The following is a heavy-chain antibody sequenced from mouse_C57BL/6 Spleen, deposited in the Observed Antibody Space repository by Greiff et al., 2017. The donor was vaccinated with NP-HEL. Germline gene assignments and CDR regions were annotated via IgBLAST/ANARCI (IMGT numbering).Heavy chain of an antibody. Sequence: VKLQQSGAELVRPGASVTLSCKASGYTFTDYEMHWVKQTPVHGLEWIGAIDPETGGTAYNQKFKGKAILTADNSSSTAYMELRSLTSEDSAVYYCTRYGAPHYYAMDYWGQGTSVTVSS. CDR2: IDPETGGT. CDR1: GYTFTDYE. V-gene: IGHV1-15*01. J-gene: IGHJ4*01. CDR3: TRYGAPHYYAMDY. D-gene: IGHD1-1*01.